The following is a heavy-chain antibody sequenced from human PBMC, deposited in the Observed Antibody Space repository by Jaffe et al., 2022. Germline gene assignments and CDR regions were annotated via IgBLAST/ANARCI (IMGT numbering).Heavy chain of an antibody. CDR1: GDSVSSNSAA. J-gene: IGHJ6*03. Sequence: QVQLQQSGPGLVKPSQTLSLTCAISGDSVSSNSAAWNWIRQSPSRGLEWLGRTYYRSKWYNDYAVSVKSRITINPDTSKNQFSLQLNSVTPEDTAVYYCARSGEETTVTTHYYYYYYMDVWGKGTTVTVSS. CDR3: ARSGEETTVTTHYYYYYYMDV. V-gene: IGHV6-1*01. CDR2: TYYRSKWYN. D-gene: IGHD4-17*01.